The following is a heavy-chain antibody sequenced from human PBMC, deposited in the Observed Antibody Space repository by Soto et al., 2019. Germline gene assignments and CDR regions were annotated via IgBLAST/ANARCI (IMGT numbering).Heavy chain of an antibody. Sequence: SETLSLTCAVYGGSFSGYYWSWIRQPPGKGLEWIGEINHSGSTNYNPSLKSRVTISVDTSKNQFSLKLGSVTAADTAVYYCATNAPKVVRARWNYYYGMDVWGQGTTVTVSS. J-gene: IGHJ6*02. CDR2: INHSGST. V-gene: IGHV4-34*01. D-gene: IGHD2-15*01. CDR1: GGSFSGYY. CDR3: ATNAPKVVRARWNYYYGMDV.